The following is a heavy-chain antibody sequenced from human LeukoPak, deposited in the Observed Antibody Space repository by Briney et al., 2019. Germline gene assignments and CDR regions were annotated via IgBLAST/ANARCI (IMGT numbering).Heavy chain of an antibody. CDR2: MNPNSGNT. V-gene: IGHV1-8*01. J-gene: IGHJ4*02. Sequence: ASVKVSCKASGYTFTSYDINWVRQATGQGLEWMGWMNPNSGNTGYAQKFQGRVTMTRNTSISTAYMELSSLRSEDTAVYYCARESVVVPAAVSDYWGQGTLVTVSS. CDR1: GYTFTSYD. D-gene: IGHD2-2*01. CDR3: ARESVVVPAAVSDY.